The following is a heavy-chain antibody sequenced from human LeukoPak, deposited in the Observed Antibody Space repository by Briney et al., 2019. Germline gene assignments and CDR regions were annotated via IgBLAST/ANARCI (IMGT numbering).Heavy chain of an antibody. D-gene: IGHD3-22*01. CDR3: ARLAYYYDSSGYSSGNWFDP. CDR2: IYYSGST. J-gene: IGHJ5*02. Sequence: PSETLSLTCTVSGGSISSYYWSWIRQPPGKGLEWIGYIYYSGSTNYNPSLKSRVTISVDTSKNQFSLKLSSVTAADTAVYYCARLAYYYDSSGYSSGNWFDPWGQGTLVTVSS. CDR1: GGSISSYY. V-gene: IGHV4-59*08.